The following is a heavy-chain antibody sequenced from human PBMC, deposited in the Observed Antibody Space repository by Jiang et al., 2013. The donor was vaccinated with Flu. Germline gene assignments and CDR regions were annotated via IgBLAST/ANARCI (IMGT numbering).Heavy chain of an antibody. V-gene: IGHV3-23*01. CDR1: GFTFSSYA. CDR2: ISGSGGST. J-gene: IGHJ4*02. Sequence: RLSCAASGFTFSSYAMSWVRQAPGKGLEWVSAISGSGGSTYYADSVKGRFTISRDNSKNTLYLQMNSLRAEDTAVYYCAKGHYYDSSGYLDWGQGTLVTVSS. CDR3: AKGHYYDSSGYLD. D-gene: IGHD3-22*01.